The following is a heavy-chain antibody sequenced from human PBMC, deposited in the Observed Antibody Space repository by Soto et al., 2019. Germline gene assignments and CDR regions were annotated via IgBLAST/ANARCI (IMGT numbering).Heavy chain of an antibody. CDR3: ARAQRIQLWASGMDV. Sequence: SVKVSCKASGGTLSSYVISWVRQAPGQGLEWMGGIIPVFGTVNYAQKFQGRVTITADESTTTAYMELRSLRSEDAAVYYCARAQRIQLWASGMDVWGQGTTVTVSS. CDR1: GGTLSSYV. D-gene: IGHD5-18*01. CDR2: IIPVFGTV. V-gene: IGHV1-69*13. J-gene: IGHJ6*02.